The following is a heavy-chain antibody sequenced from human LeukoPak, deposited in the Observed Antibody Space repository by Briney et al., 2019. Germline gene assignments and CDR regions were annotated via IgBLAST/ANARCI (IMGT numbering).Heavy chain of an antibody. V-gene: IGHV1-18*01. CDR3: ARPSAAGYYYFDY. CDR1: GFTFTSYA. Sequence: ASVTVSCNASGFTFTSYAINWVRKAPGQGLEWLGWISAYNGNTNYVQKLQGRVTMTTDTSTSTAYVELRSLRSDDTAVYYCARPSAAGYYYFDYWGQGTLVTVSS. J-gene: IGHJ4*02. CDR2: ISAYNGNT. D-gene: IGHD6-13*01.